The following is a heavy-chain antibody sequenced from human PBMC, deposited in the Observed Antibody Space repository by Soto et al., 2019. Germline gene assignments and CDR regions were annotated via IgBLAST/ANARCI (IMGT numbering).Heavy chain of an antibody. CDR1: GYTFTGYY. J-gene: IGHJ5*02. D-gene: IGHD1-7*01. CDR3: ARVPGTYNWNYLWFDP. Sequence: ASVKVSCKASGYTFTGYYVHWVRQAPGQGLEWMGWINPNSGGTNYAQKFQGWVTMTRDTSISTAYMELSRLRSDDTAVYYCARVPGTYNWNYLWFDPWGQGTLVTVSS. CDR2: INPNSGGT. V-gene: IGHV1-2*04.